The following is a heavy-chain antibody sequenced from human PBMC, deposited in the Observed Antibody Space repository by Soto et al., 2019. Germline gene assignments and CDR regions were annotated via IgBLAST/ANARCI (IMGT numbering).Heavy chain of an antibody. D-gene: IGHD2-15*01. CDR2: INPNGGGR. V-gene: IGHV1-2*02. Sequence: ASVKVSCKASGYTFTGYYLHWVRQAPGQGLEWMGWINPNGGGRNYAQKFQGRVTMTRDTSINTAYMELNNLGSDDTAVYYCTRDYGGYCSGDACYFGSLDSWGQGTRVTVS. CDR1: GYTFTGYY. J-gene: IGHJ5*01. CDR3: TRDYGGYCSGDACYFGSLDS.